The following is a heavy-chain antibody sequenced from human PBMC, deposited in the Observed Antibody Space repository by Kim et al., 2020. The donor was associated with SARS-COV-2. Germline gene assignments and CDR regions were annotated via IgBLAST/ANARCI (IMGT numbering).Heavy chain of an antibody. J-gene: IGHJ4*02. CDR3: ARSYDSSGYYWHFDY. D-gene: IGHD3-22*01. V-gene: IGHV3-30*07. Sequence: DSGKGRCTITRDNSKNTLYLQMNSLRAEDTAVYYRARSYDSSGYYWHFDYWSQGTLVTVSS.